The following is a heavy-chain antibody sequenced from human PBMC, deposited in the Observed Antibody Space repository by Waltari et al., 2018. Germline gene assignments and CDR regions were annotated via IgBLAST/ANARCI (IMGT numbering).Heavy chain of an antibody. CDR3: AGSYQAQRDYYYYYGMDV. D-gene: IGHD2-2*01. J-gene: IGHJ6*02. CDR1: GYSISSGYY. V-gene: IGHV4-38-2*01. Sequence: QVQLQESGPGLVKPSETLSLTCAVSGYSISSGYYWGWIRQPPGKGLEWIGSIYHSGGTYHHPSLTRRVTISVDTSKNQFSLKLSSVTAADTAVYYCAGSYQAQRDYYYYYGMDVWGQGTTVTVSS. CDR2: IYHSGGT.